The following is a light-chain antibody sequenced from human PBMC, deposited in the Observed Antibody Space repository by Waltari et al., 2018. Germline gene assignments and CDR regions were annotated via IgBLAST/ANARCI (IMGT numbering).Light chain of an antibody. V-gene: IGKV3-20*01. CDR3: QNHERLPAT. CDR1: QSIGRY. CDR2: RAS. J-gene: IGKJ1*01. Sequence: EVVLTQSPGTLSLSPGETATLSCRASQSIGRYLVWYQQKSGQAPRLLIYRASTRATGIPDRFSGSGSGTDFSLTISRLEAEDFAVYYCQNHERLPATFGQGTKVEIK.